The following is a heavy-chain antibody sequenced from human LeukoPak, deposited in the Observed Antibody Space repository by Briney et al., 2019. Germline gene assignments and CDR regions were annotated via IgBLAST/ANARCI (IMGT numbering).Heavy chain of an antibody. D-gene: IGHD3-16*02. V-gene: IGHV4-59*01. J-gene: IGHJ6*03. Sequence: PSETLSLTCNVSGGSIRGYYWSWIRQPPGKGLEWIGYIYYSGSTNYNPSLKSRVTISVDTSKNQFSLKLSSVTAADTAVYYCARDSHLGELSASYYYYYMDVWGKGTTVTVSS. CDR2: IYYSGST. CDR1: GGSIRGYY. CDR3: ARDSHLGELSASYYYYYMDV.